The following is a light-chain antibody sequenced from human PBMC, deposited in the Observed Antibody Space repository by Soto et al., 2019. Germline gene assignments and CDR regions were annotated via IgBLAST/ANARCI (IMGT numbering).Light chain of an antibody. J-gene: IGKJ1*01. CDR2: GAS. CDR1: QSVSSN. V-gene: IGKV3-15*01. CDR3: HQYNHWPPLT. Sequence: EIVMTQSPATLSVSPGERATLSCRASQSVSSNLAWYQQKPGQAPRLLIYGASTRATGIPARFSGSGSGTEFTLTISSLQSEDFAVYYCHQYNHWPPLTFGQGTKVEIK.